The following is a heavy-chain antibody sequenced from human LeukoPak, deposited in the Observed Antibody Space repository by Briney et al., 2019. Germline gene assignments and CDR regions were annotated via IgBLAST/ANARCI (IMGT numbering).Heavy chain of an antibody. D-gene: IGHD3/OR15-3a*01. CDR1: GFTFRNYG. J-gene: IGHJ5*02. CDR3: VREGLGPSFSAWFNP. V-gene: IGHV3-30*03. Sequence: PGGSLRHSCSASGFTFRNYGIHWVRQAPGKGLEWVIVVSRDGGTKYYSDSVKGRFTISRDNSENTLYLQMNSLRPEDTAVYYCVREGLGPSFSAWFNPWGHGTLVTVSS. CDR2: VSRDGGTK.